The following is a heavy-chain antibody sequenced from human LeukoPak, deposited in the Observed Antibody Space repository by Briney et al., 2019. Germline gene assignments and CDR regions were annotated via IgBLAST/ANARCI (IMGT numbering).Heavy chain of an antibody. CDR2: TVPIFGLT. J-gene: IGHJ6*03. CDR3: ARDKGPGHRRGRYYYYMDV. V-gene: IGHV1-69*13. CDR1: GGTFNRYA. Sequence: SVKVSCKASGGTFNRYAISWVRQAPGQGLEWMGGTVPIFGLTNYAQKFQGRVTITADESTSTAYMELTSLRSEDTAVYYCARDKGPGHRRGRYYYYMDVWGRGTTVTVSS.